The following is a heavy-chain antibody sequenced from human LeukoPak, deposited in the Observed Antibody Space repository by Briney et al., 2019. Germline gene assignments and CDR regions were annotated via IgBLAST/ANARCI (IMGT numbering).Heavy chain of an antibody. Sequence: GGSLRLSCVGSGFSFDYGMSWVRQAPGKGLEWVSTINWNGGSTFYADSVKGRFTISRDNTKNFLYLQMNSLRAEDTAFYYCARGGLSSGSFDYWGQGVLVTVSS. D-gene: IGHD3-10*01. CDR2: INWNGGST. J-gene: IGHJ4*02. CDR3: ARGGLSSGSFDY. CDR1: GFSFDYG. V-gene: IGHV3-20*04.